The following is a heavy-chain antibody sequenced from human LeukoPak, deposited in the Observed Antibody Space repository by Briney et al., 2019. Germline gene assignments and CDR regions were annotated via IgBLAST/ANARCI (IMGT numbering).Heavy chain of an antibody. CDR2: ISGSGGST. D-gene: IGHD2-15*01. Sequence: GGSLILSCAASGFTFSSYAMSWVRQAPGKGLEWVSAISGSGGSTYYADSVKGRFTISRDNSKNTLYLQMNSLRAEDTAVYYCASLYCSGGSCYFDYWGQGTLVTVSS. V-gene: IGHV3-23*01. CDR1: GFTFSSYA. CDR3: ASLYCSGGSCYFDY. J-gene: IGHJ4*02.